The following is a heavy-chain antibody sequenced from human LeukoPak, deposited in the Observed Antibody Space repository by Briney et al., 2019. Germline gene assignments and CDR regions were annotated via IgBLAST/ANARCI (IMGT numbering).Heavy chain of an antibody. V-gene: IGHV3-7*01. CDR3: ARDFHRRYYDSSGYNAFDI. Sequence: HPGGSLRLSCVASGFTFSDYYMTWVRQPPGKGLEWVANINQDGSEKYYVDSVKGRFTISRDNAKNSVFLQMNSLRAEDTAVYYCARDFHRRYYDSSGYNAFDIWGQGTMVTVSS. D-gene: IGHD3-22*01. J-gene: IGHJ3*02. CDR2: INQDGSEK. CDR1: GFTFSDYY.